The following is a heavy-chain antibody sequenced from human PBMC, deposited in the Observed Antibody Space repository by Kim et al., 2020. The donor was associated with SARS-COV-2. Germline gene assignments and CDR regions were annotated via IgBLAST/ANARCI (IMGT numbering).Heavy chain of an antibody. CDR3: AREGGNYDILTGYYYYGMDV. J-gene: IGHJ6*02. V-gene: IGHV4-39*07. D-gene: IGHD3-9*01. Sequence: RVTISVDTSKNQFSLKLSSVTAADTAVYYCAREGGNYDILTGYYYYGMDVWGQGTTVTVSS.